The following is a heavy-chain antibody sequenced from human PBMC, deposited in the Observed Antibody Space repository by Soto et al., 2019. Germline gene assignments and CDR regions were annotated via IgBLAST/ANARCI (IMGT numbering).Heavy chain of an antibody. CDR3: AKVSYYYDSSRPLFDY. Sequence: GGSLRLSCAASGFTFSSYAMSWVRQAPGKGLEWVSAISGSGGSTYYADSVKGRFTISRDNSKNTLYLQMNSLRAEDTAVYYCAKVSYYYDSSRPLFDYWGQGTLVTVSS. D-gene: IGHD3-22*01. J-gene: IGHJ4*02. CDR1: GFTFSSYA. V-gene: IGHV3-23*01. CDR2: ISGSGGST.